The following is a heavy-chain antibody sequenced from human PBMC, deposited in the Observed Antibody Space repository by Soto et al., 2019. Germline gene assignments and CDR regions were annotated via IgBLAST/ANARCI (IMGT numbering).Heavy chain of an antibody. CDR1: GFTFDDYA. Sequence: EVQLEESGGALVQPGRSLRLSCAASGFTFDDYAMYWVRQVLGKGLEWVSSISWNSGNIGYADSVKGRFTTSRDNAENSRCLQMNSLRPEDTALYYCVRSKGGYSYGTPFDDWGQGTLVTVSS. D-gene: IGHD5-18*01. CDR2: ISWNSGNI. V-gene: IGHV3-9*01. CDR3: VRSKGGYSYGTPFDD. J-gene: IGHJ4*02.